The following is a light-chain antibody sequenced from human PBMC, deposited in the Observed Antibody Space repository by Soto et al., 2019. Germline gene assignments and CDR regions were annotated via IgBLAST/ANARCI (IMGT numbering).Light chain of an antibody. CDR2: DAS. V-gene: IGKV1-39*01. J-gene: IGKJ5*01. CDR3: HQCYSTPT. Sequence: DIQLTHSPSSLSLSVWDIVTITCRTSQYISSSLDWYQQKPGKAPNLLIYDASSWPTGVPAWFSCSGSVTDITLTIARLQPADFGTYYCHQCYSTPTFGQGTRLEIK. CDR1: QYISSS.